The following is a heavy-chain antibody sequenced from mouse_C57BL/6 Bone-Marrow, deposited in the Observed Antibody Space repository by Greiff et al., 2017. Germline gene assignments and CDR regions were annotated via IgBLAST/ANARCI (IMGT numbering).Heavy chain of an antibody. Sequence: EVQRVESGGGLVKPGGSLKLSCAASGFTFSDYGMHWVRQAPEKGLAWVAYISSGSSTIYYADTVKGRFTISRDNAKNTLFLQMTSLRSEDTAMYYCARDYGRAMDYWGQGTSVTVSS. CDR1: GFTFSDYG. V-gene: IGHV5-17*01. CDR2: ISSGSSTI. CDR3: ARDYGRAMDY. D-gene: IGHD1-1*01. J-gene: IGHJ4*01.